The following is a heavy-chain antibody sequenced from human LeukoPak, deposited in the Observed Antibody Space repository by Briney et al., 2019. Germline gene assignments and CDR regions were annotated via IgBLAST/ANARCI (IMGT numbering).Heavy chain of an antibody. CDR2: ISSSSSYI. J-gene: IGHJ4*02. CDR1: GFTFSSYS. V-gene: IGHV3-21*04. Sequence: PGGSLRLSCAASGFTFSSYSMNWVRQAPGKGLEWVSSISSSSSYIYYADSVRGRFTISRDNSKNTLDLQMNSLKVEDTAVYYCAKFRYHSNDNNYLDFNYWGQGTLVTVSS. CDR3: AKFRYHSNDNNYLDFNY. D-gene: IGHD3-22*01.